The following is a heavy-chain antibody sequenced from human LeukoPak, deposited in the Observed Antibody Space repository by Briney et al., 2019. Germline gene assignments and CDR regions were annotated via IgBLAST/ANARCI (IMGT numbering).Heavy chain of an antibody. CDR3: ARGVKGYSNYYDY. J-gene: IGHJ4*02. CDR2: IYYSGST. CDR1: GGSISSYY. V-gene: IGHV4-59*01. Sequence: SETLSLTCTVSGGSISSYYWGWIRQPPGKGLEWIGYIYYSGSTNYNPSLKSRVTISVDTSKKQFSLKLNSVTAADTAVYYCARGVKGYSNYYDYWGQGTLVTVSS. D-gene: IGHD4-11*01.